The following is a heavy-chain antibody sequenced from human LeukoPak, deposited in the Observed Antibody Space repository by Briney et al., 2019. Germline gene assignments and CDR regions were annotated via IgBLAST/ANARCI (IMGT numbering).Heavy chain of an antibody. V-gene: IGHV3-74*01. CDR2: INSDGSST. CDR3: ARVGYYYDGFDY. J-gene: IGHJ4*02. Sequence: AGGSLRLSCAASGFTFSSYWMHWVRQAPGKGLVWVSRINSDGSSTSYADSVKGRFTISRDNARNTLYLQMNSLRAEDTVVYYCARVGYYYDGFDYWGQGTLVTVSS. D-gene: IGHD3-22*01. CDR1: GFTFSSYW.